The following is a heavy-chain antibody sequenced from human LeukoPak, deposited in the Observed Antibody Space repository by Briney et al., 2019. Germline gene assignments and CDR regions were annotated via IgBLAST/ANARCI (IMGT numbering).Heavy chain of an antibody. V-gene: IGHV4-34*01. Sequence: SETLSLTCAVYGGSFSGYYWSWIRQPPGKGLEWIGEINHSGSTNYNPSLKSRVTISVDTSKNQFSLKLSSVTAEDTAVYYCARGKLDYDISTGYYRNNWFDPWGQGTLVTVSS. J-gene: IGHJ5*02. D-gene: IGHD3-9*01. CDR3: ARGKLDYDISTGYYRNNWFDP. CDR2: INHSGST. CDR1: GGSFSGYY.